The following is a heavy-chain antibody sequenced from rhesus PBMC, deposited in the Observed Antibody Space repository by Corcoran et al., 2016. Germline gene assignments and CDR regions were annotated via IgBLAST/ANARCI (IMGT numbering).Heavy chain of an antibody. J-gene: IGHJ6*01. D-gene: IGHD1-44*01. CDR2: IRNTGDGT. V-gene: IGHV3S42*01. Sequence: EVQLVESGGGLAEPGGSLRLSCVATGFPFSIYWMSWVRQTPGKGLEWISIIRNTGDGTFYADAVKGRFIISRDNSKNTLSLKVNSRRADDTAVYFCTRDAGWGRLDSWGQGVVVTVSP. CDR3: TRDAGWGRLDS. CDR1: GFPFSIYW.